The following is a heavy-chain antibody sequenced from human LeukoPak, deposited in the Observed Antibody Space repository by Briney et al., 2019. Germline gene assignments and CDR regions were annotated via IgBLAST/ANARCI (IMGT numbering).Heavy chain of an antibody. Sequence: GGSLRLSCAASGFTFSSYAMNWVRQAPGKGLEWVSYISNSSSAIDYADSVKGRFTISRDNSKNSLYLQMNSLRAEDTAVYYWAGDSGPGQLWTMVDYGGQGKVITVSS. D-gene: IGHD5-18*01. CDR2: ISNSSSAI. CDR3: AGDSGPGQLWTMVDY. V-gene: IGHV3-48*01. J-gene: IGHJ4*02. CDR1: GFTFSSYA.